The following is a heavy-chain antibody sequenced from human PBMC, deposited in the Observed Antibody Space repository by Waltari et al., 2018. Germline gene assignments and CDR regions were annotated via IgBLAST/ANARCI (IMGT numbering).Heavy chain of an antibody. Sequence: GEINHSGSTNYNPSLKSRGTISGDTSNDQFSRKRSSVTAADTAVYYWARAAQAVITMVRGTQVRNWFDPWGQGTLVTVSS. CDR2: INHSGST. V-gene: IGHV4-34*01. CDR3: ARAAQAVITMVRGTQVRNWFDP. J-gene: IGHJ5*02. D-gene: IGHD3-10*01.